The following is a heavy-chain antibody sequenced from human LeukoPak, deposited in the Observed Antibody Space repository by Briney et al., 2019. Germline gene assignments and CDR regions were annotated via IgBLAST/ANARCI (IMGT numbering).Heavy chain of an antibody. CDR3: ARAALRYFDWLLTHYFDY. CDR2: ISGNGDTT. CDR1: GFSFDDYA. J-gene: IGHJ4*02. D-gene: IGHD3-9*01. V-gene: IGHV3-9*01. Sequence: PGRSLRLSCAASGFSFDDYAMHWVRQVPGKGLQWVSGISGNGDTTGYADSVKGRFTISRDNAKNSLYLQMNSLRAEDTAVYYCARAALRYFDWLLTHYFDYWGQGTLVTVSS.